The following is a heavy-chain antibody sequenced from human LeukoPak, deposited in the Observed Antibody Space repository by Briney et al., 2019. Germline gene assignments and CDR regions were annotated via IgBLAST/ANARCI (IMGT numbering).Heavy chain of an antibody. J-gene: IGHJ4*02. D-gene: IGHD3-22*01. CDR3: AKGPYYYDSSGYYGY. Sequence: GGSLRLSCAASGFTFSSYGMHWVRQAPGKGLEWVAFIRYDGSNKYYADSVKGRFTISRDNSKNTLYLQMNSLRAEDTAVYYCAKGPYYYDSSGYYGYWGQGTLVTVSS. V-gene: IGHV3-30*02. CDR2: IRYDGSNK. CDR1: GFTFSSYG.